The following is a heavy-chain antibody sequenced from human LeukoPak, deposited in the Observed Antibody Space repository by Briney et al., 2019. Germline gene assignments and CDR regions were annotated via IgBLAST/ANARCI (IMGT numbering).Heavy chain of an antibody. CDR3: ATSQGVDATPYYFDH. V-gene: IGHV4-59*12. D-gene: IGHD2-15*01. Sequence: SETLSLTCTVSGGSISSYYWSWIRQPPGKGLEWIGYIYYSRSTNYNPSLKSRVTISVDTSKNQFSLNLRSVTAADTAVYYCATSQGVDATPYYFDHWGQGTLVTVSS. CDR1: GGSISSYY. CDR2: IYYSRST. J-gene: IGHJ4*02.